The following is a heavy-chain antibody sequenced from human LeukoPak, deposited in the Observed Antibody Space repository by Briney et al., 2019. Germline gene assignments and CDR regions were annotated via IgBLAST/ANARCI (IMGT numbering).Heavy chain of an antibody. CDR3: ANGGPA. CDR2: IYSGGST. D-gene: IGHD4-23*01. CDR1: GFSFNNYW. Sequence: GSLRLSCAVSGFSFNNYWMSWVRQAPGKGLEWVSIIYSGGSTYYADSVKGRFTISRDNSKNTLYLQMNSLRVEDTAVYYCANGGPAWGQGTLVTVSS. J-gene: IGHJ5*02. V-gene: IGHV3-53*01.